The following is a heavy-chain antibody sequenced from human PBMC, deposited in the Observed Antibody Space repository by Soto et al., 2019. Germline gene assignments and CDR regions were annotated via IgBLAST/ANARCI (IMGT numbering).Heavy chain of an antibody. Sequence: GESLKISCKGSGYSFTSYWIGWVRQMPGKGLEWMGIIYPGDSDTRYSPSFQGQVTISADKSISTAYLQWSSLKASDTAMYYCARRYCSGGSCYSVRAWFDPWGQGTLVTVSS. D-gene: IGHD2-15*01. CDR2: IYPGDSDT. CDR1: GYSFTSYW. V-gene: IGHV5-51*01. CDR3: ARRYCSGGSCYSVRAWFDP. J-gene: IGHJ5*02.